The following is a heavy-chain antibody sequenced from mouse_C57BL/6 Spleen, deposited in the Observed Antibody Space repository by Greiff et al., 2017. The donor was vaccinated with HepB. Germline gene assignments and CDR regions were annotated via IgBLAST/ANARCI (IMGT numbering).Heavy chain of an antibody. Sequence: QVQLQQSGAELVRPGASVKLSCKASGYTFTDYYINWVKQRPGQGLEWIARIYPGSGNTYYNEKFKGKATLTAEKSSSTAYMQLSSLTSEDSAVYFCARSYYDYESAMDYWGQGTSVTVSS. D-gene: IGHD2-4*01. J-gene: IGHJ4*01. CDR3: ARSYYDYESAMDY. CDR2: IYPGSGNT. CDR1: GYTFTDYY. V-gene: IGHV1-76*01.